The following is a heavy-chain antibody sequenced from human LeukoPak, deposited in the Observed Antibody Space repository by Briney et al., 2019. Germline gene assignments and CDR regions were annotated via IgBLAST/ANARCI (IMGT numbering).Heavy chain of an antibody. Sequence: PSETLSLTCTVSGGSISSGSYYWSWIRQPAGKGLEWIGRIYTSGSTTYNPSLKSRVTISLDTSKNQFSLKLSSVTAADTAVYYCARVGLDWGSIDYWGQGTLVTVSS. CDR2: IYTSGST. CDR3: ARVGLDWGSIDY. CDR1: GGSISSGSYY. V-gene: IGHV4-61*02. J-gene: IGHJ4*02. D-gene: IGHD3/OR15-3a*01.